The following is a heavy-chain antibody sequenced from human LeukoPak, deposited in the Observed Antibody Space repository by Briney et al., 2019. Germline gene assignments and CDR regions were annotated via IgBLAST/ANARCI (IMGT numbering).Heavy chain of an antibody. Sequence: PSETLSLTCAVSGYSISSGYYWGWIRQPPGKGLEWIGSIYHSGSTYYNPSLKSRVTISVDTSKNQFSLKLSSVTAADTAVYYCARGGPPRSGWSPFSYYYYGMDVWGKGTTVTVSS. CDR3: ARGGPPRSGWSPFSYYYYGMDV. CDR2: IYHSGST. D-gene: IGHD6-19*01. V-gene: IGHV4-38-2*01. CDR1: GYSISSGYY. J-gene: IGHJ6*04.